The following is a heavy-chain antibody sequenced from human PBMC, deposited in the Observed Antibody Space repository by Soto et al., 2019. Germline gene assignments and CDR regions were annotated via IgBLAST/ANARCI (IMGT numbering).Heavy chain of an antibody. Sequence: QVQLVESGGGVVQPGRSLRLSCAASGFTFSSYGMHWVRQAPGKGLEWVAVIWYDGSNKYYADSVKGRFTISRDNSKNTLHLQMNSLRAEDTAVYYCARETEEQQLDTGFDYWGQGTLVTVSS. CDR2: IWYDGSNK. V-gene: IGHV3-33*01. CDR3: ARETEEQQLDTGFDY. D-gene: IGHD6-13*01. CDR1: GFTFSSYG. J-gene: IGHJ4*02.